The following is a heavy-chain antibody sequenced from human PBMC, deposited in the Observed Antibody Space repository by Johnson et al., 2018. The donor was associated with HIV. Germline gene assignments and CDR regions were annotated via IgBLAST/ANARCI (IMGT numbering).Heavy chain of an antibody. Sequence: VQLVESGGGVVRPGGSLRLSYAASGFTFDDYGMSWVRQAPGKGLEWVSYISSSGNTIFYADSVKGRVNISRDNDKNSLYLQMNSLRAEDTAVYYCASGFYYGWGSYHGAFDIWGQGTMVTVSS. D-gene: IGHD3-10*01. J-gene: IGHJ3*02. V-gene: IGHV3-48*03. CDR1: GFTFDDYG. CDR3: ASGFYYGWGSYHGAFDI. CDR2: ISSSGNTI.